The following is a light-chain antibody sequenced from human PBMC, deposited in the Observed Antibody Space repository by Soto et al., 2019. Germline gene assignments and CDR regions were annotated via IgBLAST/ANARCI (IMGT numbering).Light chain of an antibody. CDR2: EVT. J-gene: IGLJ1*01. CDR1: SSDVGGYNY. Sequence: QSALTQPASVSGSPGQSITISCTGTSSDVGGYNYVSWYQQHPGKAPKLMIYEVTKRPSGVSDRFSGSKSGNTASPTISGLQAEDEADYYCSSYTTTSTPYVFGTGTKLTVL. V-gene: IGLV2-14*01. CDR3: SSYTTTSTPYV.